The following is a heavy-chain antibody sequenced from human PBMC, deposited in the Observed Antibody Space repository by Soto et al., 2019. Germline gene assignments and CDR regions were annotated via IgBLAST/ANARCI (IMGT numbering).Heavy chain of an antibody. CDR1: GFTFSSHA. CDR2: ISGGSGTT. J-gene: IGHJ4*02. Sequence: GGSLRLSCAASGFTFSSHAMSWVRRAPGKGLEWVSAISGGSGTTSYGDSVKGRFTISRDNSKNTLYLQMNSLRAEDTAVYYCAKHPPGSSGYYYGYFDFWAQRTLVTVSS. CDR3: AKHPPGSSGYYYGYFDF. V-gene: IGHV3-23*01. D-gene: IGHD3-22*01.